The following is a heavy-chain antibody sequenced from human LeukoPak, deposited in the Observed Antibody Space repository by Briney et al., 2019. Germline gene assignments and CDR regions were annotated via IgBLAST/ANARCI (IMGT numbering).Heavy chain of an antibody. CDR1: GFAFSSYS. CDR3: AKDYYSYGSFYFDY. D-gene: IGHD5-18*01. J-gene: IGHJ4*02. V-gene: IGHV3-48*01. Sequence: PGGSLRLSCAASGFAFSSYSMNWVRQAPGKGLEWVSYISSSSSTIYYADSVKGRFTISRDNAKNSLYLQMNSLRAEDTAVYYCAKDYYSYGSFYFDYWGQGTLVTVSS. CDR2: ISSSSSTI.